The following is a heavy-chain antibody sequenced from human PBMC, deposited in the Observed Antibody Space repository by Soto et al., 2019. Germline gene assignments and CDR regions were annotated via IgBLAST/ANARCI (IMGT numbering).Heavy chain of an antibody. V-gene: IGHV1-3*01. CDR1: GYTFTSYA. D-gene: IGHD3-22*01. J-gene: IGHJ6*02. CDR2: INAGNGNT. CDR3: ASSYYYDSSGYSSLYYYYGMGV. Sequence: QVQLVQSGAEVKKPGASVKVSCKASGYTFTSYAMHWVRQAPGQRLEWMGWINAGNGNTKYSQMFQGRVTITRDTSASPAYMELSSLRSEDTAVYYCASSYYYDSSGYSSLYYYYGMGVWGQGTTVTVSS.